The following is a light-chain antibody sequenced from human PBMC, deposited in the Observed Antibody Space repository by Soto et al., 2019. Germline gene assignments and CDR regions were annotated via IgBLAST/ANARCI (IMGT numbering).Light chain of an antibody. V-gene: IGKV3-15*01. CDR3: QHYNEWPLT. Sequence: ERVMTQFPATLSVSPGAKATLSCRASQTVSNNLAWYQQKPGQAPRLLIYFASTRATGVPARFSGSGSGTEFTLTISNLQSEDSAVHYCQHYNEWPLTFGGGTKLETK. J-gene: IGKJ4*01. CDR2: FAS. CDR1: QTVSNN.